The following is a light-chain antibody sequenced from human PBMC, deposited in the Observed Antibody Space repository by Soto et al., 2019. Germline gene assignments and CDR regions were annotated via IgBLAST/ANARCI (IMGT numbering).Light chain of an antibody. V-gene: IGKV3-15*01. Sequence: EIVMTQSPATLSVSPGERATLYCKASQRISSNLAWYQQKPGQPPRLLIYGASTRATGIQARFSASGSGTEFTLTISGLQSEDFALYYCQQYNIWPPYTFCQGTKLEIK. J-gene: IGKJ2*01. CDR1: QRISSN. CDR2: GAS. CDR3: QQYNIWPPYT.